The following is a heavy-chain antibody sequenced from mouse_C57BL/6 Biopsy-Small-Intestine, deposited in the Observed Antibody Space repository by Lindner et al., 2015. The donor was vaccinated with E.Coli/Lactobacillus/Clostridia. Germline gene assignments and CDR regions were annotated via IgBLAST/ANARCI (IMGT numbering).Heavy chain of an antibody. CDR2: ISSGSSTI. V-gene: IGHV5-17*01. CDR1: GFTFSDYG. CDR3: ATAWTVDY. J-gene: IGHJ4*01. Sequence: VQLQESGGGLVKPGGSRKLSCAASGFTFSDYGMHWVRQAPEKGLEWVAYISSGSSTIYYADTVKGRFTISRDNAKNTLFLQMTSLRSEDTAMYYCATAWTVDYWGQGTSVTVSS.